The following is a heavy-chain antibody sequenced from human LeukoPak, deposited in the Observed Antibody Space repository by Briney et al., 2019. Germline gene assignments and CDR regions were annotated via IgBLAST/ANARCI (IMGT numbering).Heavy chain of an antibody. CDR1: GFTFSNYI. CDR2: ISGSGGST. D-gene: IGHD3-10*01. J-gene: IGHJ6*03. Sequence: GGSLRLSCAASGFTFSNYIMNWVRQAPGKGLEWVSAISGSGGSTYYADSVKGRFTISRDNSKNTLYLQMNSLRAEDTAVYYGAKVRWLGSTGYYYYRDVWGKGTTVTVSS. CDR3: AKVRWLGSTGYYYYRDV. V-gene: IGHV3-23*01.